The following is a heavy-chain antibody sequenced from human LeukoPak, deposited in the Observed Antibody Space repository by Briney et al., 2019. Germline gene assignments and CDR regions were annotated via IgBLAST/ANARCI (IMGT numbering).Heavy chain of an antibody. Sequence: SETLSLTCTVSGGSMSGYFWSWIRQPPGKGLEWVGYIYYSGSTDYNPSLKSRVAISVDTSKNQFSLKLSSVTAADTAVNYCARDRGHYDSSLGYWGQGTLVTVSS. D-gene: IGHD3-22*01. J-gene: IGHJ4*02. CDR1: GGSMSGYF. V-gene: IGHV4-59*01. CDR3: ARDRGHYDSSLGY. CDR2: IYYSGST.